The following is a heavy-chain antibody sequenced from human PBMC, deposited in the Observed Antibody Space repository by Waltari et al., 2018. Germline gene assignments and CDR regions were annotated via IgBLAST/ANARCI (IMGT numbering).Heavy chain of an antibody. J-gene: IGHJ4*02. Sequence: QVYLQESGPGLVEPSQTLSLTCRLFGVSVSIGSFHWTWIRQPAGKGLEWVGYSILVRTNYNPSLKSRVNISVDTSKNQFSLNLSSVTAADTAVYFCAASTVFGVVVDYWGQGTPVTVSS. CDR2: SILVRT. V-gene: IGHV4-61*09. CDR1: GVSVSIGSFH. CDR3: AASTVFGVVVDY. D-gene: IGHD3-3*01.